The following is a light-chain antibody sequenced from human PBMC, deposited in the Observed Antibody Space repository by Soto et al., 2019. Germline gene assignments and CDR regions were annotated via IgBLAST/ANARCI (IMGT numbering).Light chain of an antibody. CDR1: QSVSNLL. V-gene: IGKV3-20*01. Sequence: EIVLTQSPGILSLSPGGRVVLSCRASQSVSNLLVAWYQQKPGQAPRLLVYGAFRRASGIPDRVSGSGYGTGLTRTISRLESADVSVYYCLQYGGSSPWTFGQGTQVAIK. CDR2: GAF. CDR3: LQYGGSSPWT. J-gene: IGKJ1*01.